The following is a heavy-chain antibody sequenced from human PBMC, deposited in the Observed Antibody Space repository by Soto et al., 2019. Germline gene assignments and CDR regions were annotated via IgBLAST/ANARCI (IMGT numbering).Heavy chain of an antibody. V-gene: IGHV3-73*01. CDR1: GFTFSRSA. Sequence: PGGSLRLSCAASGFTFSRSAVHWVRQASGKGLEWVGRIRSKANNYATAYAASVRGRFTISRDDSKNTAYLEMNSLKTEDTAVYYCTRQETIMIANNGLDVWGQGTTVTVSS. J-gene: IGHJ6*02. CDR2: IRSKANNYAT. CDR3: TRQETIMIANNGLDV. D-gene: IGHD3-16*01.